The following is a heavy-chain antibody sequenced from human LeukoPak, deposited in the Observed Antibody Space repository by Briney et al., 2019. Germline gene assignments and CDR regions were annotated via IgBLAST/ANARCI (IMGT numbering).Heavy chain of an antibody. V-gene: IGHV4-34*01. CDR3: ARGRGYSYGCPPGGY. CDR1: GGSFSGYY. J-gene: IGHJ4*02. D-gene: IGHD5-18*01. Sequence: PSETLSLTCAVYGGSFSGYYWSWIRQPPGKGLEWIGEINHSGSTNYNPSLKSRVTISVDTSKNQFSLKLSSVTAADTAVYYCARGRGYSYGCPPGGYWGQGTLVTVSS. CDR2: INHSGST.